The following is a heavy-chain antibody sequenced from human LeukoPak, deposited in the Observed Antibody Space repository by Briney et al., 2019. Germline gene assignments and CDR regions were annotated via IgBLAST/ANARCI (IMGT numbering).Heavy chain of an antibody. CDR3: ARSGRIAARLDVGY. Sequence: GGSLRLSCAASGFTFSSYGMHWVRQAPGKGLEWVAFIRYDGSNKYYADSVKGRFTISRDNSKNTLYLQMNSLRAEDTAVYYCARSGRIAARLDVGYWGQGTLVTVSS. D-gene: IGHD6-6*01. CDR1: GFTFSSYG. CDR2: IRYDGSNK. V-gene: IGHV3-30*02. J-gene: IGHJ4*02.